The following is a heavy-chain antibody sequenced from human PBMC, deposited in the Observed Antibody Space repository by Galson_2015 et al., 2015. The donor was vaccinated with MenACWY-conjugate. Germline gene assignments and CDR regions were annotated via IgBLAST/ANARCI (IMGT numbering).Heavy chain of an antibody. CDR1: GDSVSRNGAA. V-gene: IGHV6-1*01. CDR2: TYYRSKWYN. CDR3: ASGRELLANFDY. Sequence: CAISGDSVSRNGAAWSWLRQSPSRGLEWLARTYYRSKWYNDYAVSVKSRIIINPDTSRNQISLQLNSVTPKDTAVYYCASGRELLANFDYWGQGTLVTVSS. D-gene: IGHD1-26*01. J-gene: IGHJ4*02.